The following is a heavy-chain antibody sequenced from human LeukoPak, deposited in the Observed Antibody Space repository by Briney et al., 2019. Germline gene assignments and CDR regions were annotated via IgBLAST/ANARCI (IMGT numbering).Heavy chain of an antibody. V-gene: IGHV3-30-3*01. CDR1: GFTFSSYA. CDR2: ISYDGSNK. J-gene: IGHJ4*02. Sequence: GGSLRLSCAASGFTFSSYAMHRVRQAPGKGLEWVAVISYDGSNKYYADSVKGRFTISRDNSKNTLYLQMNSLRAEDTAVYYCARDRGIAVAGGEFDYWGQGTLVTVSS. CDR3: ARDRGIAVAGGEFDY. D-gene: IGHD6-19*01.